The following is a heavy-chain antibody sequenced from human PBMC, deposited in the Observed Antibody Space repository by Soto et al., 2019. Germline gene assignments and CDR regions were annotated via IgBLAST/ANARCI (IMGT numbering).Heavy chain of an antibody. CDR2: IIPIFGTA. CDR3: AKSTGITIFGVVKYYFDY. Sequence: SVKVSCKASGGTFSSYAIIWVRQAPGQGLEWMGGIIPIFGTANYAQKFQGRVTITADESTSTAYMELSSLRSEDTAVYYCAKSTGITIFGVVKYYFDYWGQGTRVTVSS. D-gene: IGHD3-3*01. CDR1: GGTFSSYA. J-gene: IGHJ4*02. V-gene: IGHV1-69*13.